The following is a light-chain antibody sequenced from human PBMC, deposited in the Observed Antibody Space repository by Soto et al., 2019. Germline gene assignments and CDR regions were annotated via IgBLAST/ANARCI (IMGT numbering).Light chain of an antibody. CDR3: LQHNTYPRT. Sequence: DIQMTQSPSSLSASVGDRVTITCRASQGIRIDLAWYQQKPGKAPKRLIYAASSFQGGVPSRFSGSGSGTEFTLTISSLQPEDFATYYCLQHNTYPRTFGQGTRVEIK. V-gene: IGKV1-17*01. CDR2: AAS. J-gene: IGKJ1*01. CDR1: QGIRID.